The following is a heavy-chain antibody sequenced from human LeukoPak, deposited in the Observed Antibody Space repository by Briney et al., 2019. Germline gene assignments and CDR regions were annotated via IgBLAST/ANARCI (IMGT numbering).Heavy chain of an antibody. CDR1: GFTFSSYA. Sequence: GGSLRLSCAASGFTFSSYAMHWVRQAPGKGLEWVSAISGSGNSTHYADSVRGRFTISRDNSKNTLYLQMNSLRAEDTAIYYVHILTGYYPLDYWGQGTLVTVSS. D-gene: IGHD3-9*01. CDR3: HILTGYYPLDY. V-gene: IGHV3-23*01. CDR2: ISGSGNST. J-gene: IGHJ4*02.